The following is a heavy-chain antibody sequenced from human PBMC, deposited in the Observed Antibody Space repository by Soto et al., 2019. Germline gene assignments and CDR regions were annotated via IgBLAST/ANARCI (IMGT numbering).Heavy chain of an antibody. D-gene: IGHD6-13*01. J-gene: IGHJ3*02. CDR2: LYDVDGT. CDR3: ASWQLQEHAYDI. CDR1: GFTVSGKKY. Sequence: GGALRLSCAAFGFTVSGKKYVAWVRQPPGKGLEWVSALYDVDGTYYADSVTGRFTTSSDSSRTIVYLQIHSLRPDDTAVYFCASWQLQEHAYDIWGQGTTVTVSS. V-gene: IGHV3-53*01.